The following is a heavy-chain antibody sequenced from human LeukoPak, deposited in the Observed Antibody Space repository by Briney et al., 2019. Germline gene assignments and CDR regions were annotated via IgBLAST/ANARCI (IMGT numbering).Heavy chain of an antibody. V-gene: IGHV3-23*01. Sequence: GGSLRLSCVASGFTFSSYAMSWVRQAPGQGQEWVSAISGSGGSTYYADSVKGRFTISRDNSRNTMYLQMKSLRVEDTAVYYCAKDARARGGNNWFDPWGQGTRVTVSS. J-gene: IGHJ5*02. CDR2: ISGSGGST. D-gene: IGHD2-15*01. CDR3: AKDARARGGNNWFDP. CDR1: GFTFSSYA.